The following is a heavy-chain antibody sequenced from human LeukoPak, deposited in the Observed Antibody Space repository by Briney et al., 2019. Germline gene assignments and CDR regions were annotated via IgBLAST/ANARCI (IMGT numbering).Heavy chain of an antibody. CDR3: AGGGYCSSTNCDSNMDV. D-gene: IGHD2-2*02. CDR1: GFTFSSYA. CDR2: ISSSSSTI. Sequence: GGSLRLSCAASGFTFSSYAMSWVRQAPGKGLEWVSYISSSSSTIYYADSVKGRFTISRDNAKNSLYLQMNSLRAEDTAAYYCAGGGYCSSTNCDSNMDVWGKGTTVTVSS. J-gene: IGHJ6*03. V-gene: IGHV3-48*01.